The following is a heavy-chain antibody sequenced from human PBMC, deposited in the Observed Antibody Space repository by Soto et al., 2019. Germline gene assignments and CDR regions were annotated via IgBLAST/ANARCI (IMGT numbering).Heavy chain of an antibody. CDR2: ILNDGSNR. J-gene: IGHJ6*02. D-gene: IGHD3-10*01. CDR3: ARDDEYSGNGMDV. V-gene: IGHV3-33*01. Sequence: QVQLVESGGGVVQPGRSLRLSCAASGFTFSNYGMHWVRQAPGKWLEWVAVILNDGSNRYHADSVKDRFTISRDNSKNMLYLQMTSLRAEDTAVYYCARDDEYSGNGMDVWGQGTTVTVS. CDR1: GFTFSNYG.